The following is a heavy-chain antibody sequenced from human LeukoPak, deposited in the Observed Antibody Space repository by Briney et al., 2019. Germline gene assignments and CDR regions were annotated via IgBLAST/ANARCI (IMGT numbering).Heavy chain of an antibody. CDR1: GGSISSSTYY. CDR3: ARASGFDWPSKVLFDY. V-gene: IGHV4-39*07. Sequence: SETLSLTCTVSGGSISSSTYYWGWIRQPPGKGLEWIGSIYHSGSTYYNPSLKSRVTISVDTSKNQFSLKLSSVTAADTAVYYCARASGFDWPSKVLFDYWGQGTLVTVSS. D-gene: IGHD3-9*01. J-gene: IGHJ4*02. CDR2: IYHSGST.